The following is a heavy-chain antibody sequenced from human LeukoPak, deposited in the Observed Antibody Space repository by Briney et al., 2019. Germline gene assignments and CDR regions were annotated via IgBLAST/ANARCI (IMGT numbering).Heavy chain of an antibody. J-gene: IGHJ4*02. V-gene: IGHV5-51*01. D-gene: IGHD3-10*01. CDR3: ARRRYGSGSYYSYFDY. CDR2: IYPGDSDT. CDR1: GYSFTSCW. Sequence: GESLKISCKGSGYSFTSCWIGWVRQMPGKGLEWMGIIYPGDSDTRYSPSFQGQVTISADKSISTAYLQWSSLKASDTAMYYCARRRYGSGSYYSYFDYWGQGTLVTVSS.